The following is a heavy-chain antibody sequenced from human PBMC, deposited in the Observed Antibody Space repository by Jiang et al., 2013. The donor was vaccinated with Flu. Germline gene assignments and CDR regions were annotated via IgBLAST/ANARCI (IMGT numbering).Heavy chain of an antibody. Sequence: DSDTRYSPSFQGQVTISADKSISTAYLQWSSLKASDTAMYYCARLGYCSGGSCYYLLDYWGQGTLVTVSS. CDR2: DSDT. J-gene: IGHJ4*02. V-gene: IGHV5-51*01. D-gene: IGHD2-15*01. CDR3: ARLGYCSGGSCYYLLDY.